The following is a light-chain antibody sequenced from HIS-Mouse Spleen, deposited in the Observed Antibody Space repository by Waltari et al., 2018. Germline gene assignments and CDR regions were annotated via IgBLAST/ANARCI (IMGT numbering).Light chain of an antibody. Sequence: EIVLTQSPGTLSSSPGETATLSCRASQSVSSSYLAWYQQRPGPAPRRLIYGASSRATGIPERFSGSGSGTDFTLTISRLEPEDFAVYYCQQYGSSLWTFGQGTKVEIK. V-gene: IGKV3-20*01. CDR2: GAS. J-gene: IGKJ1*01. CDR3: QQYGSSLWT. CDR1: QSVSSSY.